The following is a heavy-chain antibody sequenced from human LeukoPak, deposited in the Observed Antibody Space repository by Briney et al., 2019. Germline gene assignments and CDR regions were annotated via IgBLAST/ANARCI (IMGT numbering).Heavy chain of an antibody. CDR3: ASILPGYSYGYDAFDI. V-gene: IGHV1-18*01. Sequence: GASVKVSCKASGYTFTSYGISWVRQAPGQGLEWMGWISAYNGNTNYAQKLQGRVTMTTDTSTSTAYMELRSLRSDDTAVYYCASILPGYSYGYDAFDIWGQGTMVTVSS. CDR2: ISAYNGNT. J-gene: IGHJ3*02. D-gene: IGHD5-18*01. CDR1: GYTFTSYG.